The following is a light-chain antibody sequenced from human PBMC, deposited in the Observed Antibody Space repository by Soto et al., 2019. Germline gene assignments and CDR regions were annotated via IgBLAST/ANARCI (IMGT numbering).Light chain of an antibody. J-gene: IGKJ1*01. CDR2: GAS. CDR3: QQYNTSPWT. V-gene: IGKV3-20*01. CDR1: QSVSSSY. Sequence: VFTQSPGTVSLSPGERATLSCRASQSVSSSYLAWYQQKPGQAPRLLIYGASSRATGIPDRFSGSGSGTDFTLTISRLQPEDFAVYYCQQYNTSPWTFGQGTKVDIK.